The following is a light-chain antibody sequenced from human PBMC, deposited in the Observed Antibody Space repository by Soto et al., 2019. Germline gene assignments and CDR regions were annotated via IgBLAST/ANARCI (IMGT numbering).Light chain of an antibody. J-gene: IGLJ3*02. CDR1: SSNIGAGYD. CDR3: QSFDSSLTVWV. CDR2: ASN. V-gene: IGLV1-40*01. Sequence: QSVLTQPPSVSGAPGRRVTISCTGSSSNIGAGYDVQWYQQLPGTVPKLLIYASNNRPSGVPDRFSGSKSDTSASLAITGLQAEDEADYYCQSFDSSLTVWVFGGGTKLTVL.